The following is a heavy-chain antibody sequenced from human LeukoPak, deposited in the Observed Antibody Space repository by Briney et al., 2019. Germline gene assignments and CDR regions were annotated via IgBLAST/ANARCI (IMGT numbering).Heavy chain of an antibody. J-gene: IGHJ5*02. V-gene: IGHV4-4*07. CDR1: GGSISTHY. CDR3: VRSRRHCNDGVCHERNWFDP. CDR2: IYTSGST. D-gene: IGHD2-8*01. Sequence: ASETLSLTCTVSGGSISTHYCNWVRQPAGKGLEWIGRIYTSGSTNYNPSLESRVTISVDTSKSQFSLNLSSVTAADAAVYYCVRSRRHCNDGVCHERNWFDPWGQGALVTVSS.